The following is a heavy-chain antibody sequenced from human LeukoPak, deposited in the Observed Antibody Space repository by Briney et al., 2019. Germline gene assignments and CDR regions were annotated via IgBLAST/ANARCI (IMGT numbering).Heavy chain of an antibody. CDR1: GGSISSSSYY. V-gene: IGHV4-61*02. Sequence: SETLSLTCTVSGGSISSSSYYWSWIRQPAGKGLEWIGRIYTSGSTNYNPSLKSRVTISVDTSKNQFSLKLSSVTAADTAVYYCASLLIAAAGTFNPWGQGTLVTVSS. CDR2: IYTSGST. D-gene: IGHD6-13*01. J-gene: IGHJ5*02. CDR3: ASLLIAAAGTFNP.